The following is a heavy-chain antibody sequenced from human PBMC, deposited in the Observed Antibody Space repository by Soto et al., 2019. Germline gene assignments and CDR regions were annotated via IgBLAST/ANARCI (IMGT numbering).Heavy chain of an antibody. Sequence: GASVKVSWKASGGTFSSYAISWVRQAPGQGLEWMGGIIPIFGTANYAQKFQGRVTITADESTSTAYMELSSLRSEDTAVYYCARGGSSSSNPGYNWFDPWGQGTLVTVSS. V-gene: IGHV1-69*13. CDR1: GGTFSSYA. D-gene: IGHD6-6*01. CDR3: ARGGSSSSNPGYNWFDP. CDR2: IIPIFGTA. J-gene: IGHJ5*02.